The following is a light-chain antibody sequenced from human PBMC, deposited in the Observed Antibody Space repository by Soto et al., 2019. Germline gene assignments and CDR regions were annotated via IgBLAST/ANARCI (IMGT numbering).Light chain of an antibody. J-gene: IGKJ2*01. CDR3: QQYGDSPIYT. V-gene: IGKV3-20*01. CDR2: GAS. Sequence: EIVLTQSPGTLSLSPGERATLSCRASQSVSSTYLAWYQQKPGQPPRLLIFGASNRAAGTPDRFSGSGSGTDFTLTISRLEPEDFEVYYCQQYGDSPIYTFGQGTKLEIK. CDR1: QSVSSTY.